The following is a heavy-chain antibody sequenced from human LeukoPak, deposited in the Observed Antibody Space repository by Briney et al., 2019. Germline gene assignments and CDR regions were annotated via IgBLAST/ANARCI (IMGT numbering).Heavy chain of an antibody. V-gene: IGHV3-30-3*01. CDR2: LSKDGSNK. J-gene: IGHJ6*02. D-gene: IGHD1-14*01. CDR3: ARDLTIRPAKSIEYGMDV. Sequence: HPGGTLRFLCLATRFTSTSYAKPGVQQAPGSTQGPSAYLSKDGSNKYYADSLNGRFTISRDNSKNTLYLQMNSLRAEDTAVYYCARDLTIRPAKSIEYGMDVWGQGTTDTVSS. CDR1: RFTSTSYA.